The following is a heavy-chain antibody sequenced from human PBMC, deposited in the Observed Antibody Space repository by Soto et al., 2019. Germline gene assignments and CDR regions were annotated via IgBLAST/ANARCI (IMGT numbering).Heavy chain of an antibody. V-gene: IGHV1-69*06. J-gene: IGHJ6*02. CDR3: ARGTLWFGELSSYYYGMDV. D-gene: IGHD3-10*01. CDR1: GGTFSSYA. CDR2: IIPIFGTA. Sequence: SVKVSCKASGGTFSSYAISWVRQAPGQGLEWMGGIIPIFGTANYAQKFQGRVTITADKSTSTAYMELSSLRSEDTAVYYCARGTLWFGELSSYYYGMDVWGQGTTVTVSS.